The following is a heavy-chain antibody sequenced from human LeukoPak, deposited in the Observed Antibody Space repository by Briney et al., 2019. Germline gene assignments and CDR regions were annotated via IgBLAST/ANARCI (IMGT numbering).Heavy chain of an antibody. D-gene: IGHD6-19*01. Sequence: SETLSLTCTVSGGSISSYYWSWNRQPPGRGLEWIGYIYYSGSTNYNPSVKSRVTISIDTSKDQFSLKLSSVTAADTAVYYCARGGYSSGWFYDYWGQGTLVTVSS. J-gene: IGHJ4*02. V-gene: IGHV4-59*01. CDR1: GGSISSYY. CDR2: IYYSGST. CDR3: ARGGYSSGWFYDY.